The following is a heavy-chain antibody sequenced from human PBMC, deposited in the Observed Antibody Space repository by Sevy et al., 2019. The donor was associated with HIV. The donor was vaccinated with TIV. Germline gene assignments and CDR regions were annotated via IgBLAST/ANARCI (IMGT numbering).Heavy chain of an antibody. V-gene: IGHV3-30*02. CDR2: IRYDGSNK. D-gene: IGHD4-17*01. CDR3: AKCPHPAVTTSYGLDV. Sequence: GGSLRLSCAASGFTFSSYEMNWVRQAPGKGLEWVTFIRYDGSNKYYAESVRGRFTISRDNSKNTLYLEMNSLRAEDTAVYYCAKCPHPAVTTSYGLDVWGQGTTVTVSS. J-gene: IGHJ6*02. CDR1: GFTFSSYE.